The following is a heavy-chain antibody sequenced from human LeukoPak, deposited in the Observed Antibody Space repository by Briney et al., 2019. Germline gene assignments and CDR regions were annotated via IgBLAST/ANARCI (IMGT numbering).Heavy chain of an antibody. D-gene: IGHD2-2*01. CDR2: ISYDGSNK. CDR1: GFTFSSYA. J-gene: IGHJ6*02. Sequence: GGSLRLSCAASGFTFSSYAMHWVRQAPGKGLEWVAVISYDGSNKYYADSVKGRFISSRDNSKNTLYLQMNSLRAEDTAVYYCARARDIVVVPAARKWGYYYYGMDVWGQGTTVTVSS. CDR3: ARARDIVVVPAARKWGYYYYGMDV. V-gene: IGHV3-30-3*01.